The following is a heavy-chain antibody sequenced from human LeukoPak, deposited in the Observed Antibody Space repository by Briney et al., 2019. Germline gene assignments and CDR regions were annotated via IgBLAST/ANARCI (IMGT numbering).Heavy chain of an antibody. Sequence: GGSLRLSCAASGFTFGNYGMSWVPQAPGQGLEWVSGINWNGGSTGYADSVEGRFTISRDNAKNSQYLQMNSLRVEDTALYYCARAQTYGDSRLLLDYWGQGTLVTVSS. D-gene: IGHD2-21*02. CDR1: GFTFGNYG. CDR2: INWNGGST. J-gene: IGHJ4*02. V-gene: IGHV3-20*04. CDR3: ARAQTYGDSRLLLDY.